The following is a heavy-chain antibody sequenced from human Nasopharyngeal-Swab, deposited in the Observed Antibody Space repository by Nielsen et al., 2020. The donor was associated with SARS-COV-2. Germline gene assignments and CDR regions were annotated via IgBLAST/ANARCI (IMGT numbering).Heavy chain of an antibody. V-gene: IGHV1-18*01. CDR1: GYTFTSYD. D-gene: IGHD6-6*01. Sequence: ASVKVSCKASGYTFTSYDINWVRQAPGQGLEWMGWISAYNGNTNYAQKLQGRVTMTTDTSTSTAYMELRSLRSDDTAVYYCARRGSRSSPTNYYYYGMDVWGQGTTVTVSS. CDR3: ARRGSRSSPTNYYYYGMDV. CDR2: ISAYNGNT. J-gene: IGHJ6*02.